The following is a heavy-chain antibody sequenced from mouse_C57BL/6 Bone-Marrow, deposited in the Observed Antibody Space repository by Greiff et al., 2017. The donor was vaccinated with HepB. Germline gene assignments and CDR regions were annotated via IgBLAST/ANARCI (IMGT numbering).Heavy chain of an antibody. V-gene: IGHV1-82*01. CDR3: ARSPPYYYGSSYWYFDV. D-gene: IGHD1-1*01. CDR1: GYAFSSYW. CDR2: IYPGDGDT. Sequence: VQLVESGPELVKPGASVKISCKASGYAFSSYWMNWVKQRPGKGLEWIGRIYPGDGDTNYNGKFKGKATLTADKSSSTAYMQLSSLTSEDSAVYFCARSPPYYYGSSYWYFDVWGTGTTVTVSS. J-gene: IGHJ1*03.